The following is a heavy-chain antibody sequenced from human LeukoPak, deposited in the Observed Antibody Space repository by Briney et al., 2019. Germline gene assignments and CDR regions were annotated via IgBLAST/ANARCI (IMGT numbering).Heavy chain of an antibody. J-gene: IGHJ4*02. D-gene: IGHD1-26*01. CDR3: AREFRKWESDY. V-gene: IGHV1-2*02. CDR1: GYTFTDYH. Sequence: ASVTDSFMSSGYTFTDYHMHWVGQAPGKGGEWMGWINPNSGGTNYAQKFQSRVTMTRDTSISTAYMEMSRLRSDDTAVYYCAREFRKWESDYWGQGTLVTVSS. CDR2: INPNSGGT.